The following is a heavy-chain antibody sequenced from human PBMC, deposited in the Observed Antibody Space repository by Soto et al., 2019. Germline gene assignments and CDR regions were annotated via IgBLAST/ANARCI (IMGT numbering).Heavy chain of an antibody. CDR1: GFTFSNYW. V-gene: IGHV3-74*01. J-gene: IGHJ5*02. D-gene: IGHD2-2*01. CDR2: ISGSGGST. Sequence: GSLRLSCAASGFTFSNYWMHWVRQPPGEGLVWVSAISGSGGSTYYADSVKGRFTISRDNAKNTLYLQLDSLGADDTAVYFCARDAPRTAAPRGQRTLVTVSS. CDR3: ARDAPRTAAP.